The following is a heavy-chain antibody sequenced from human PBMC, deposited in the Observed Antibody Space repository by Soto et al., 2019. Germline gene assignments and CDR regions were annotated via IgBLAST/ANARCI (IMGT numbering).Heavy chain of an antibody. J-gene: IGHJ5*02. Sequence: SETLSLTCTVSGDSIGSYFWSWIRQAPGKGLEWIAYIHYSGSTKSNPSLKSRVTISVDTSKNQFSLNLSSVTAADTAMYYCARATLCSGGSCYRFDPWGQGTLVTVS. CDR2: IHYSGST. CDR1: GDSIGSYF. D-gene: IGHD2-15*01. V-gene: IGHV4-59*01. CDR3: ARATLCSGGSCYRFDP.